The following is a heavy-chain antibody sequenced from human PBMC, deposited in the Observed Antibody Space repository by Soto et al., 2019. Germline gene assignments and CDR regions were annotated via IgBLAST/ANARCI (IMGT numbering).Heavy chain of an antibody. Sequence: EVQLVESGGGLVKPGGSLRLSCAASGFTFSSYSMNWVRQAPGKGLEWVSSISSSSSYIYYADSVKGRFTISRDNAKNSLYLQMNSLRAEDTAVYYCARDGGGRPPVPRDFDYWGQGTLVTVSS. CDR2: ISSSSSYI. D-gene: IGHD3-16*01. CDR1: GFTFSSYS. CDR3: ARDGGGRPPVPRDFDY. V-gene: IGHV3-21*01. J-gene: IGHJ4*02.